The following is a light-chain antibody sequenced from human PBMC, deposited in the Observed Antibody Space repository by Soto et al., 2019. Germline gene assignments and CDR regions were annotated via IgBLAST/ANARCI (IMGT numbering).Light chain of an antibody. CDR2: GAS. CDR1: QSVSSN. CDR3: QHYNNWPPWT. Sequence: EIVMTQSPATLSVSPGERATLSCRASQSVSSNLAWYQQKPGQAPRLLIYGASTSATGIPARFIGSGSGTEFTLTISSLQSEDFAVYYCQHYNNWPPWTFGQGTKVEIK. V-gene: IGKV3-15*01. J-gene: IGKJ1*01.